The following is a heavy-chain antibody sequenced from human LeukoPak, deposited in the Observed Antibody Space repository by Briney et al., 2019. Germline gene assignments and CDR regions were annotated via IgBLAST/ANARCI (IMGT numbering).Heavy chain of an antibody. CDR2: IKQDGSEK. CDR1: GFTFSSYW. CDR3: ATYSGYDFDAFDI. V-gene: IGHV3-7*01. Sequence: GGSLRLSCAASGFTFSSYWMSWVRQAPGKGLEWVANIKQDGSEKYYVDSVKGRFTISRDNAKNSLYLRMNSLRAEDTAVYYCATYSGYDFDAFDIWGQGTMVTVSS. J-gene: IGHJ3*02. D-gene: IGHD5-12*01.